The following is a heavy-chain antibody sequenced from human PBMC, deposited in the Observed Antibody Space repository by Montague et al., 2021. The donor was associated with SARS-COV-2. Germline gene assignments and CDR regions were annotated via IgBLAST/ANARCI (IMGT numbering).Heavy chain of an antibody. CDR3: ARGSGWMGNAFDI. D-gene: IGHD6-19*01. CDR1: GGSISSYY. J-gene: IGHJ3*02. Sequence: SETLFLTCTVSGGSISSYYWSWIRQPPGKGLEWIGDIYYSGSTXXXPSXKSRVTISVDTSKNQFSLKLSSVTAADTAVYYCARGSGWMGNAFDIWGQGTMVTVSS. CDR2: IYYSGST. V-gene: IGHV4-59*01.